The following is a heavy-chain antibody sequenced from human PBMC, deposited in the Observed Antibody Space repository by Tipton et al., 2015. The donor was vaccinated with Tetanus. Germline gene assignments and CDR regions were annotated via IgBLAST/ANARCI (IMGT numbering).Heavy chain of an antibody. V-gene: IGHV3-7*01. J-gene: IGHJ6*02. D-gene: IGHD2-2*01. Sequence: LRLSCAASGFTFSHYWMHWVRQAPGKGLEWVANIKQDGSEKYYVDSVKGRFTISRDNAKNSLYLQMNSLRAEDTAVYYCARDRIVVVPAARCMDVWGQGTTVTVSS. CDR2: IKQDGSEK. CDR3: ARDRIVVVPAARCMDV. CDR1: GFTFSHYW.